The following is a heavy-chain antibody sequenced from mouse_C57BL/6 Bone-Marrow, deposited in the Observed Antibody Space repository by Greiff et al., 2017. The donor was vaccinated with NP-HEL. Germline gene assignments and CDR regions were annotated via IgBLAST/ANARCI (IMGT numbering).Heavy chain of an antibody. CDR2: IYPRSGNT. D-gene: IGHD2-12*01. CDR3: AGKGLRRSDWCYEV. CDR1: GYTFTSYG. V-gene: IGHV1-81*01. Sequence: VQLQQSGAELARPGASVKLSCKASGYTFTSYGISWVKQRTGQGLEWIGGIYPRSGNTYYNEKFKGKATLTVDKSSSTAYMELRSLTSEDSAVYFCAGKGLRRSDWCYEVWGTGTTITVSS. J-gene: IGHJ1*03.